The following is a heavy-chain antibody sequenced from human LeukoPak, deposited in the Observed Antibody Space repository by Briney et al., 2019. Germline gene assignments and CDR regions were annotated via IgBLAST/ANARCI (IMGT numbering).Heavy chain of an antibody. Sequence: SETLSLTCTVSGGSLSSSDYYWGWIRQPPGTGLEWIASIYYSGTTHYNPSHQSRVTMSVDTSKNQFSLKLSSVTAADTAVYYCARDLESGGSGFFDYWGQGTLVTVSS. V-gene: IGHV4-39*02. CDR2: IYYSGTT. J-gene: IGHJ4*02. CDR3: ARDLESGGSGFFDY. CDR1: GGSLSSSDYY. D-gene: IGHD3-3*01.